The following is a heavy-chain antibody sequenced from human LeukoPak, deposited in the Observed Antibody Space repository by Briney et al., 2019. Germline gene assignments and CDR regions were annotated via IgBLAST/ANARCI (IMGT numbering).Heavy chain of an antibody. CDR3: ARRCRIGSGWFYDY. D-gene: IGHD6-19*01. Sequence: SETLSLTCAVYGGSFSGYYWTWLRQPPGKGREWVGEINYSGSTNYNPPLKRRVTISVDTSKNQISLKLSSVTAADTAVYYCARRCRIGSGWFYDYWGQGTLVTVSS. V-gene: IGHV4-34*01. J-gene: IGHJ4*02. CDR1: GGSFSGYY. CDR2: INYSGST.